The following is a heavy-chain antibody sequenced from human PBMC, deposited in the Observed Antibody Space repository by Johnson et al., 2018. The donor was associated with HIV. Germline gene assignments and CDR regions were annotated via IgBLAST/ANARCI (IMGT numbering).Heavy chain of an antibody. CDR2: ISCSGRTI. CDR1: GFIFSDYY. CDR3: AREEGTDILTRGDAFDI. J-gene: IGHJ3*02. Sequence: QVQLVESGGDLVKPGGSLRLSCAASGFIFSDYYMTWIRQAPGKGLESISYISCSGRTIYYADSVKGRFTMSRDNAKKSLYLQMNSLRAEDTAVYYCAREEGTDILTRGDAFDIWGQGTMVTVSS. D-gene: IGHD3-9*01. V-gene: IGHV3-11*04.